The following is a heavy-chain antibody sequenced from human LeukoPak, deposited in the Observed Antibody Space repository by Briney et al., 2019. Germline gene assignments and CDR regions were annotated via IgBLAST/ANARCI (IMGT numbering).Heavy chain of an antibody. V-gene: IGHV3-23*01. J-gene: IGHJ4*02. CDR3: ARRDGDNDRGFDY. CDR2: ISAGGGST. Sequence: PGGSLRLSCAASGLTFSDYSMTWVRQAPGKGLFWVSGISAGGGSTYYADSVKGRFTISRDNSRNTLYLQMNSLRAEDTAVYYCARRDGDNDRGFDYWGQGTLVTVSS. CDR1: GLTFSDYS. D-gene: IGHD4-17*01.